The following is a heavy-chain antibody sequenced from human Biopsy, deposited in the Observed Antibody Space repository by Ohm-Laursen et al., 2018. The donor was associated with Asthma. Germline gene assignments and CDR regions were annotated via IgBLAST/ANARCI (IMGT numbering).Heavy chain of an antibody. J-gene: IGHJ3*02. Sequence: SSLRLSCAAFGFVFSQSGMHWVRQAPGKGLEWVALISSDGHNKYYKDSVKGRFTISRDNSKLRLYLEINSLRVEDSAVYYCARESGQDSGGTGAFDRWGQGIMVAVSS. CDR3: ARESGQDSGGTGAFDR. V-gene: IGHV3-30*03. D-gene: IGHD4-23*01. CDR1: GFVFSQSG. CDR2: ISSDGHNK.